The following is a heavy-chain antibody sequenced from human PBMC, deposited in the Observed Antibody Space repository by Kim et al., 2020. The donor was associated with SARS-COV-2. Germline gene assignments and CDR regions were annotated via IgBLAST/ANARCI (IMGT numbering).Heavy chain of an antibody. V-gene: IGHV3-30*18. CDR2: ILYDGSNK. CDR1: GSPLSSYG. Sequence: GGSLRLSCAASGSPLSSYGLYWVRQAPGKGLEWVAFILYDGSNKYYADSVKGRFTISRDNSKNTLYLQMNSLRAQDTAVYYCAKDLRESIAAVGTSFDYWGQRTLVTVSS. J-gene: IGHJ4*02. CDR3: AKDLRESIAAVGTSFDY. D-gene: IGHD6-13*01.